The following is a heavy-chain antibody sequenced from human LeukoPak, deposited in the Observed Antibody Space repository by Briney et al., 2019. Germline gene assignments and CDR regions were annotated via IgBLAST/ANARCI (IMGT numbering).Heavy chain of an antibody. CDR2: IYYTGST. J-gene: IGHJ4*02. Sequence: SETLSLTCTVSGGSISNYYWSWLRQSPGKGLEWIGYIYYTGSTNYNPSLQSRVTISVHMSQNQISLNMKSATAADTAVYYCARHSPRGEAGRGFDYWGQGTLV. CDR3: ARHSPRGEAGRGFDY. D-gene: IGHD6-19*01. CDR1: GGSISNYY. V-gene: IGHV4-59*08.